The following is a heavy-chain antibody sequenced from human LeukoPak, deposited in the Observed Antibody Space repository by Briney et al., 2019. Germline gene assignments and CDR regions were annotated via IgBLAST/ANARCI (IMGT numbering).Heavy chain of an antibody. V-gene: IGHV3-23*01. CDR3: AKDWRITTKGPSAFDI. J-gene: IGHJ3*02. D-gene: IGHD3-10*01. CDR1: GFTFSSYA. Sequence: GGSLRLSCAASGFTFSSYAMSWVRQAPGKGLEWVSAISGSGGSTYYADSVKGRFTISRDNSKNTLYLQMNSLRAEDTAVYYCAKDWRITTKGPSAFDIWGQGTMVTVSS. CDR2: ISGSGGST.